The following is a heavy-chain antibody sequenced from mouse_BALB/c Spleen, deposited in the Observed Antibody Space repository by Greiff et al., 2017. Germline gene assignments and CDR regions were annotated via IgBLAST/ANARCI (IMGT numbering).Heavy chain of an antibody. D-gene: IGHD1-1*01. CDR3: ASHYYGSSYWYFDV. V-gene: IGHV1-87*01. CDR1: GYTFTSYW. J-gene: IGHJ1*01. CDR2: IYPGDGDT. Sequence: QVQLQQSGAELARPGASVKLSCKASGYTFTSYWMQWVKQRPGQGLEWIGAIYPGDGDTRYTQKFKGKATLTADKSSSTAYMQLSSLASEDSAVYYCASHYYGSSYWYFDVWGAGTTVTVSS.